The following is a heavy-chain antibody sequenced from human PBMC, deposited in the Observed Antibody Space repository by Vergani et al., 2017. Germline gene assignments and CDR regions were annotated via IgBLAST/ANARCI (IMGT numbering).Heavy chain of an antibody. V-gene: IGHV1-18*01. D-gene: IGHD6-6*01. J-gene: IGHJ5*02. Sequence: QVQLVQSGAEVKKPGASVKVSCKASGYTFTSYGISWVRQAPGQGLEWMGGIIAYNGNKNYEPKLKDRVTMTTETSTSTAYMELRSLRSDDTAVYYCARDHGIAALTPNWFDPWGQGTLVTVSS. CDR2: IIAYNGNK. CDR3: ARDHGIAALTPNWFDP. CDR1: GYTFTSYG.